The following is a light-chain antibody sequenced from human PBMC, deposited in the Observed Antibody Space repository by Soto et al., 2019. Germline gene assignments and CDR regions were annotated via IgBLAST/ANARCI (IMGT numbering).Light chain of an antibody. Sequence: DIQMTQSPSTLSASVGDRVTITCRASQSIGRFLAWYQHQPGNAPKLLIYDASTLESGVPSRFSGTGSAKEFTFSITRLQPEDFGTYYCQQCYMGWTFGQGTKVDFK. CDR1: QSIGRF. J-gene: IGKJ1*01. CDR2: DAS. V-gene: IGKV1-5*01. CDR3: QQCYMGWT.